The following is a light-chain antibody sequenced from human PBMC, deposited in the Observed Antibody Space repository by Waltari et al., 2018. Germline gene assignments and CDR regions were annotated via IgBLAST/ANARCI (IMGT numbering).Light chain of an antibody. CDR2: AAS. V-gene: IGKV1-16*01. CDR3: QQYNHYPIT. CDR1: QDITNY. J-gene: IGKJ5*01. Sequence: DIQMTQSPSSLSASVGDTVTITCRASQDITNYLAWFQQRPGKAPKSLIYAASTLQGAVPSRFRGFGFGTDFTLIISNLQPEDFATYYCQQYNHYPITFGQGTRL.